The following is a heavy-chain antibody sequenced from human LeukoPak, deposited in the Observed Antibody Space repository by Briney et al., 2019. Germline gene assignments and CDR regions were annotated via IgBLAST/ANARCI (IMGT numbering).Heavy chain of an antibody. V-gene: IGHV3-53*01. D-gene: IGHD1-26*01. CDR2: IYSGGST. J-gene: IGHJ4*02. CDR1: GFLLSNHW. Sequence: PGGSLRLSCAASGFLLSNHWMTWVRQAPGKGLEWVSVIYSGGSTYYADSVKGRFTISRDNSKNTLYLQMNSLRAEDTAVYYCARATLSGIDGLFDYWGQGTLVTVSS. CDR3: ARATLSGIDGLFDY.